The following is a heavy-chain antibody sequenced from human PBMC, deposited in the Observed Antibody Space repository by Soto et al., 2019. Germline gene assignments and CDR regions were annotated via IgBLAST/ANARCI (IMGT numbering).Heavy chain of an antibody. CDR1: GGTFSSYT. CDR3: VRQEGGTEGSDWFDP. V-gene: IGHV1-69*02. J-gene: IGHJ5*02. Sequence: QVQLVQSGAEVKETGSSVKVSCKASGGTFSSYTFSWVRQAPGQGLEWMGTIIPIIGIANYAQKFQGRVTMTADKSTSTAYMELRSLRSEDTAVYYCVRQEGGTEGSDWFDPWGQGTLVTVSS. D-gene: IGHD2-15*01. CDR2: IIPIIGIA.